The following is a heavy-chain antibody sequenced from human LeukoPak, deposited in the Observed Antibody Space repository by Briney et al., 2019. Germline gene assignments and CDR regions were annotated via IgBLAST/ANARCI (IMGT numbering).Heavy chain of an antibody. Sequence: TSETLSLTCTVSGGSISSGSYYWSWIRQPAGKGLEWIGRIYTSGSTNYNPSLKSRVTISIDTSKNQFSLKLSSVTAADTAVYYCARDALLGAEDYWGQGTLVTVSS. CDR2: IYTSGST. V-gene: IGHV4-61*02. CDR3: ARDALLGAEDY. CDR1: GGSISSGSYY. D-gene: IGHD7-27*01. J-gene: IGHJ4*02.